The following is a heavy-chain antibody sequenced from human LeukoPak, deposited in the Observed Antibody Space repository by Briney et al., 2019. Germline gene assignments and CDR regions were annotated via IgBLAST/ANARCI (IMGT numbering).Heavy chain of an antibody. J-gene: IGHJ4*02. D-gene: IGHD1-26*01. V-gene: IGHV3-7*01. Sequence: GGSLRLSCAASGFTFSGYRMNWVRQAPGRGLEWVAYIKQDGSEKYYVDSVKGRLTISRDNAKNSLYLQMNSLGAEDTAVYYCASGRPLDYWGQGTMVTVSS. CDR2: IKQDGSEK. CDR1: GFTFSGYR. CDR3: ASGRPLDY.